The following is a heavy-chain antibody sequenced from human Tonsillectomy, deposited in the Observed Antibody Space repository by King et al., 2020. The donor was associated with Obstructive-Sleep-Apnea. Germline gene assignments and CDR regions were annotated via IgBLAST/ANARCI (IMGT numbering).Heavy chain of an antibody. V-gene: IGHV3-30*02. CDR3: ANATAAAGTFADY. CDR1: GFSFSSYG. Sequence: VQLVESGGGVVQPGGSLRLSCAASGFSFSSYGMHWVRQAPGKGLEWVAFIRYDGSNKYYADSVKGRFTISRDTSKKTLYLQMNSLRAEDTAVFYCANATAAAGTFADYWGQGTLVTVSS. D-gene: IGHD6-13*01. CDR2: IRYDGSNK. J-gene: IGHJ4*02.